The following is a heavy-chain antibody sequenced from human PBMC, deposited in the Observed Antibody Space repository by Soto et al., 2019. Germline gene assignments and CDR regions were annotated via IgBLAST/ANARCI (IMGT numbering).Heavy chain of an antibody. Sequence: HPVGSLRLSCAASGFTFSNSGMHVSRQTPGEGLELLSIITHDATHKVYPESVKVRITISRDNSIHTLYLQMNSMSAEDTALYYCAIDYLVPPAPHLPYHSGMDVWGQGTTVTVSS. CDR3: AIDYLVPPAPHLPYHSGMDV. CDR2: ITHDATHK. D-gene: IGHD2-2*01. CDR1: GFTFSNSG. J-gene: IGHJ6*02. V-gene: IGHV3-30*03.